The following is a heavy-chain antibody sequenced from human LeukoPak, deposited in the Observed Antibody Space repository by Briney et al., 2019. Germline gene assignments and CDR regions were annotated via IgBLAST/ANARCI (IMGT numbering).Heavy chain of an antibody. CDR1: GFTFGDYG. V-gene: IGHV3-49*03. D-gene: IGHD3-10*01. CDR3: ATDLIHYYGSGAKT. Sequence: GGSLRLSCTASGFTFGDYGMNWFRQAPGKGLEWVGFIRRKAYGGTTEYAASVKGRFTISRDNAKNSLYLQMNSLRAEDTAVYYCATDLIHYYGSGAKTWGQGTLVTVSS. J-gene: IGHJ5*02. CDR2: IRRKAYGGTT.